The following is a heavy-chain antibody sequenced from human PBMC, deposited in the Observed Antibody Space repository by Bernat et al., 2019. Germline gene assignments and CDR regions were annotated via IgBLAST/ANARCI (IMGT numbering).Heavy chain of an antibody. CDR1: GFTFSRYT. J-gene: IGHJ6*02. V-gene: IGHV3-30-3*01. D-gene: IGHD5-18*01. CDR2: ISYDGTNK. Sequence: QVQLVESGGGVVQPGRSLRLSCAASGFTFSRYTIHWVRQAPGKGLEWVAVISYDGTNKYYADSVKGRFTISRDNSKNSLYLHMSSLRGEDTAVYYCARDQRDTDAWYLYYDYGMDVWGQGTPVTVSS. CDR3: ARDQRDTDAWYLYYDYGMDV.